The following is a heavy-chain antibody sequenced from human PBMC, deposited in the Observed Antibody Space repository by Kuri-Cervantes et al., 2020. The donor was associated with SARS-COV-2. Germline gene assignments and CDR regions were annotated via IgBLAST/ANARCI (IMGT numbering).Heavy chain of an antibody. V-gene: IGHV1-2*02. Sequence: ASVKVSCKASGGTFSSYAISWVRQAPGQGLEWMGWINPNSGGTNYAQKFQGRVTMTRDTSISTAYMELSRLRSDDTAVYYCARGWSGYSLYYFDYWGQGTLVTVSS. CDR1: GGTFSSYA. CDR2: INPNSGGT. CDR3: ARGWSGYSLYYFDY. D-gene: IGHD3-3*01. J-gene: IGHJ4*02.